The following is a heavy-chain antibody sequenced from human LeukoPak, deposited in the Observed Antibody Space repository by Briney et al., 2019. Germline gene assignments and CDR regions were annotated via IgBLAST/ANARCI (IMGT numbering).Heavy chain of an antibody. CDR2: INPSGGST. Sequence: ASVKVSCKASGYTFTSYYMHWVRQAPGQGLEWMGIINPSGGSTSYAQKFQGRVTMTRDTSTSTVYMELSSLRSEDTAVYYCARGRGGDGYNLDAFDIWGQGTMVTVSS. CDR1: GYTFTSYY. V-gene: IGHV1-46*01. D-gene: IGHD5-24*01. CDR3: ARGRGGDGYNLDAFDI. J-gene: IGHJ3*02.